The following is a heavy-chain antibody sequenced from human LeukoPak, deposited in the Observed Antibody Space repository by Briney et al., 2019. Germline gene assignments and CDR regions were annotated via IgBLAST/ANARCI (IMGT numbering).Heavy chain of an antibody. V-gene: IGHV3-48*04. CDR2: ISTSSSTI. CDR3: ARAAGGSGRSDY. Sequence: GGSLRLSCAASGFTFSSYNMNWVRQAPGKGLEWVSFISTSSSTIYYADSVKGRFTISRDNAKNSLYLQMSSLRAEDTAVYYCARAAGGSGRSDYWGQGTLVTVSS. J-gene: IGHJ4*02. CDR1: GFTFSSYN. D-gene: IGHD1-26*01.